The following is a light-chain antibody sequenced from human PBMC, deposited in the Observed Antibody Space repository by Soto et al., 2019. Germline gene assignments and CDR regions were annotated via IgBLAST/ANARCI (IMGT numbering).Light chain of an antibody. V-gene: IGKV3-20*01. CDR1: QTVRNNY. CDR2: DAS. Sequence: EFVLTQSPGTLSLSPGERATLSCRVSQTVRNNYLAGYQQKPGQAPRLLIYDASSRATGIPDRFSGGGSGTDFTLTISRLEPEDFAVYYCQQFSSYPLTFGGGTKVDIK. J-gene: IGKJ4*01. CDR3: QQFSSYPLT.